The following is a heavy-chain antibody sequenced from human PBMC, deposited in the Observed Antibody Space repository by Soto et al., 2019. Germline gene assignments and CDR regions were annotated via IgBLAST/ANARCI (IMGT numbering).Heavy chain of an antibody. Sequence: SETLSLTCIVSGGSPSSYYWTWIRQPAGKGLEWIGRIYTSGRTNYNPSLKSRVTMSVDTSKNQFSLKLSSVTAADTAVYYCAAYSSSLGTFDIWGQGTKVTV. CDR3: AAYSSSLGTFDI. V-gene: IGHV4-4*07. CDR1: GGSPSSYY. J-gene: IGHJ3*02. CDR2: IYTSGRT. D-gene: IGHD6-13*01.